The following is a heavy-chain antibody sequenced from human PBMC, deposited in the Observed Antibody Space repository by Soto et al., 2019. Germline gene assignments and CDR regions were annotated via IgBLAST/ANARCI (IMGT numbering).Heavy chain of an antibody. CDR1: GFSFSDYY. CDR3: ARHGSTNNWFDP. D-gene: IGHD2-8*01. J-gene: IGHJ5*02. CDR2: ISTSGSYK. Sequence: RRLSCAASGFSFSDYYMSWIRQAPGKGLEWLSYISTSGSYKIYADSVKGRFTISRDIANNSLFLQMNSLRPEDTAVYYCARHGSTNNWFDPWGQGTLVTVSS. V-gene: IGHV3-11*06.